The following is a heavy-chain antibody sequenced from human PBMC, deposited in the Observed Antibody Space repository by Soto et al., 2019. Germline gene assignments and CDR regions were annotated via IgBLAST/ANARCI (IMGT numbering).Heavy chain of an antibody. J-gene: IGHJ6*02. V-gene: IGHV4-39*01. Sequence: QLQLQESGPGLVKPSETLSLTCTVSGGSIGSGEYYWGWIRQPPGKGLEWIGIIYYRGSTYYNPSLKSRVTMSIDTSKNQFSLKLSPVTAADTAVYYCARTIPNSGFRRGMDVWGQGTTVTVSS. CDR3: ARTIPNSGFRRGMDV. CDR2: IYYRGST. D-gene: IGHD6-19*01. CDR1: GGSIGSGEYY.